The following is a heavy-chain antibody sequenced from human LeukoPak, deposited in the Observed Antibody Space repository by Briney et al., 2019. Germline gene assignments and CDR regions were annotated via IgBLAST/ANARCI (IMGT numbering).Heavy chain of an antibody. V-gene: IGHV3-23*01. J-gene: IGHJ5*02. Sequence: GGSLRLSCAASGFTFSSYGMSWVRQAPGKGLEWVSAISGSGGSTYYADSVKGRFTISRDNSKNTLYLQMNSLRAEDTAVYYCAKDRVVVAATGWFDPWGQGTLVTVSS. CDR1: GFTFSSYG. CDR3: AKDRVVVAATGWFDP. D-gene: IGHD2-15*01. CDR2: ISGSGGST.